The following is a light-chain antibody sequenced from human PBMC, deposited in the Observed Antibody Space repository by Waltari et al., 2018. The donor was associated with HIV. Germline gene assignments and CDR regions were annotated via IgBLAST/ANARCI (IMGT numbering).Light chain of an antibody. CDR2: GAS. J-gene: IGKJ1*01. CDR1: PGVSSS. V-gene: IGKV3-15*01. CDR3: QQYYNWPPWT. Sequence: EIVMTQSPATLSVSPGERATLSCRASPGVSSSLAWYQQKPGQAPRLLIHGASTRAAGIPARFSGSGSGTEFTLTISSLQSEDFAVYYCQQYYNWPPWTFGQGTKVEI.